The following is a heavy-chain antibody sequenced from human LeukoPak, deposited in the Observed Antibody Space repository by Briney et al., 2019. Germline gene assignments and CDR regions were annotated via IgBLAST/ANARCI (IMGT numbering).Heavy chain of an antibody. CDR2: ISSSGTTI. Sequence: GGSLRLSCAASGFTFSSYAMSWVRQAPGKGLEWVSYISSSGTTIYYADSVKGRFTISRDNAKNSLYLQMNSLRAEDTAVYYCARDYGGSSPFDYWGQGTLVTVSS. V-gene: IGHV3-48*03. CDR1: GFTFSSYA. CDR3: ARDYGGSSPFDY. D-gene: IGHD4-23*01. J-gene: IGHJ4*02.